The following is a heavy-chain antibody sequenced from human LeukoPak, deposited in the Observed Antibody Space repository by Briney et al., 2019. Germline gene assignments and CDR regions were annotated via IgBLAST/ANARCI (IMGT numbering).Heavy chain of an antibody. V-gene: IGHV3-23*01. Sequence: PGGSLRLSCAASGFTFRSYAMSWVRHAPGKGLEWVSALSGSVGSTYYADSVKGRFTISRDNSKNTLYLQMNSLRAEDTAVYYCAKDPYAMLAGYRYYFDYWGQGTLVTVSS. CDR2: LSGSVGST. CDR3: AKDPYAMLAGYRYYFDY. D-gene: IGHD3-9*01. CDR1: GFTFRSYA. J-gene: IGHJ4*02.